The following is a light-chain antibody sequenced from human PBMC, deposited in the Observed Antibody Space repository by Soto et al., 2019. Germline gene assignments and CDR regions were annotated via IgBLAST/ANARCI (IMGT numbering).Light chain of an antibody. CDR2: GAR. CDR1: QSISRS. J-gene: IGKJ5*01. CDR3: HQYNNWPPST. V-gene: IGKV3-15*01. Sequence: EIVLTQSPAILSVSPGERATLSCRASQSISRSLAWYQQKPGQPPRLLIYGARSRADGVPARFSGSGTGTDFALTISSLQSEDFGVYYCHQYNNWPPSTFGRGTRLEIK.